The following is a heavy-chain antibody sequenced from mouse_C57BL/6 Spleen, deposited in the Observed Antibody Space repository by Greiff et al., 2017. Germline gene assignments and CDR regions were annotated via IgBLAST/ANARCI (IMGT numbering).Heavy chain of an antibody. D-gene: IGHD4-1*01. Sequence: VQLQQPGAELVKPGASVKLSCKASGYTFTSYWMQWVKQRPGQGLEWIGEIDPSDSYTNYNQKFKGKATVTVDTSSSTAYMQLSSLTSEDSAVYYCARRGRETGTGWRGYFDYWGQGTTLTVSS. CDR3: ARRGRETGTGWRGYFDY. V-gene: IGHV1-50*01. CDR2: IDPSDSYT. CDR1: GYTFTSYW. J-gene: IGHJ2*01.